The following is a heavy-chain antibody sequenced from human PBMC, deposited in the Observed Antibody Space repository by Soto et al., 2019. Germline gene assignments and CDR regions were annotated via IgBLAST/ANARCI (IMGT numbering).Heavy chain of an antibody. J-gene: IGHJ6*02. V-gene: IGHV3-74*01. CDR3: ARPGYSNYGPGVDV. CDR1: GFTFSVYW. CDR2: IDSDGSTT. D-gene: IGHD4-4*01. Sequence: EVQLVESGGGLVQPGGSLRLSCAASGFTFSVYWMHWVRQAPGKGLVWVSRIDSDGSTTSYADSVKGRFTISRDNAKSTLNLQMNSLRAEDTAVYYCARPGYSNYGPGVDVWGQGTTLTVSS.